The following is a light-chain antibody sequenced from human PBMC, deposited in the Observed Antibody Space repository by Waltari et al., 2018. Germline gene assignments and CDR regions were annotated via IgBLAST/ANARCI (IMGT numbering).Light chain of an antibody. CDR3: QQYAGSPIT. CDR1: QSVSHSN. V-gene: IGKV3-20*01. Sequence: EIVLTQSPGTLSLSPGERATLSCRATQSVSHSNLAWYQQKGGQAPRLLIYGASSRATGIPDRFSGSGSEKDFTLSISRLEPEDYGVYCCQQYAGSPITFGGGTKVEI. J-gene: IGKJ4*01. CDR2: GAS.